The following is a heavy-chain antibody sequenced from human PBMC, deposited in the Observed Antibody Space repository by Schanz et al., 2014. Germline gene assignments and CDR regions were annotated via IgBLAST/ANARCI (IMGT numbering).Heavy chain of an antibody. D-gene: IGHD4-17*01. CDR3: ARKMKLGVYGGKGHDSLDI. J-gene: IGHJ3*02. CDR1: GFTLSNYA. V-gene: IGHV3-64*01. CDR2: LSANGDST. Sequence: EVQLVESGGGLVQPGGSLRLSCAAPGFTLSNYAMHWVRQTPDKGLEWVSGLSANGDSTFYSSSVKGRFTISRDNAKNTLYLQMNTLRAEDTAVYYCARKMKLGVYGGKGHDSLDIWGQGTMVTVSS.